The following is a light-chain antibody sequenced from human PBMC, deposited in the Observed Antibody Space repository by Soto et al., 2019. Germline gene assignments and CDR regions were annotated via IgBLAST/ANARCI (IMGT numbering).Light chain of an antibody. CDR1: QNIRSNY. Sequence: EIVLTQSPGTLSLSPGQRGTLSCRASQNIRSNYVAWFQQKPGQPPRLLIYGASSRATGIPDRFSGSGSGTDFTLTISRLEPEDFAVYYCQQYGSSRWTFGQGTKV. J-gene: IGKJ1*01. CDR3: QQYGSSRWT. V-gene: IGKV3-20*01. CDR2: GAS.